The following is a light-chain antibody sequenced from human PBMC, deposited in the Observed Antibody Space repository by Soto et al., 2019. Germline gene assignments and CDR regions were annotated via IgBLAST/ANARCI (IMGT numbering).Light chain of an antibody. CDR2: DVS. CDR1: QSIGSSY. V-gene: IGKV3-11*01. CDR3: QQRSNWPSIT. Sequence: EVVLTQSPGTLSLSPGERATLSCRASQSIGSSYLAWYQQKPGQAPRLLIYDVSNRATGIPARFSGSGSGTDFTLTISSLEPEDFAVYYCQQRSNWPSITFGQGTRLEIK. J-gene: IGKJ5*01.